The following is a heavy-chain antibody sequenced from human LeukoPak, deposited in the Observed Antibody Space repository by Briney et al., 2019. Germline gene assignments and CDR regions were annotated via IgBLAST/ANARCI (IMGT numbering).Heavy chain of an antibody. V-gene: IGHV4-4*07. CDR3: ARDASGYRDYPDDAFGI. CDR2: IYSTGSA. J-gene: IGHJ3*02. D-gene: IGHD4-17*01. Sequence: SETLSLTCTVSGGSISSYYWSWIRQPAGKGLEWIGRIYSTGSANYNPSLKGRVTMSVDTSKNQFSLKLTSVTAADTAVYYCARDASGYRDYPDDAFGIWGQGTMVTVSS. CDR1: GGSISSYY.